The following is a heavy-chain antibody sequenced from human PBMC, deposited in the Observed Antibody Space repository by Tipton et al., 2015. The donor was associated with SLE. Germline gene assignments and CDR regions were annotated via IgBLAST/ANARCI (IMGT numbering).Heavy chain of an antibody. V-gene: IGHV4-39*07. D-gene: IGHD6-19*01. CDR1: GGSISSGGYY. J-gene: IGHJ4*02. CDR3: ASGGPWLPYGN. CDR2: INHSGST. Sequence: TLSLTCTVSGGSISSGGYYWSWIRQPPGKGLEWIGEINHSGSTNYNPSLKSRGTISVATAKNQFSLKLSSVTAADTAVYYCASGGPWLPYGNGGQGTLVTVSS.